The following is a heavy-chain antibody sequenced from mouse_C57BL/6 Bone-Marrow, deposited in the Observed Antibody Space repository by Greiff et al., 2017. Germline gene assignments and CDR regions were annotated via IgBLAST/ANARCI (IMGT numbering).Heavy chain of an antibody. D-gene: IGHD1-1*01. CDR3: ARADEYYGSSYGYFDV. Sequence: VQPQQSGAELARPGASVKLSCKASGYTFTSYGISWVKQRTGPGLEWIGEIYPRSGNTYYNEKFKGKATLTADKSSSTAYMELRSLTSEDSAVXFCARADEYYGSSYGYFDVWGTGTTVTVSS. V-gene: IGHV1-81*01. CDR1: GYTFTSYG. J-gene: IGHJ1*03. CDR2: IYPRSGNT.